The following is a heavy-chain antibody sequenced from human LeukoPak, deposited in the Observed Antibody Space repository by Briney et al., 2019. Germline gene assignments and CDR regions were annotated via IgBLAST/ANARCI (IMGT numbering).Heavy chain of an antibody. D-gene: IGHD3-22*01. J-gene: IGHJ3*02. Sequence: GGSLRLSCAASGFTVSSNYMSWDRQAPGKGLEWVSVIYSGGSTYYADSVKGRFTISRDNAKNSLYLQMNSLRAEDTAVYYCARSPKYYYDSSGANFDAFDIWGQGTMVTVSS. CDR1: GFTVSSNY. V-gene: IGHV3-53*01. CDR3: ARSPKYYYDSSGANFDAFDI. CDR2: IYSGGST.